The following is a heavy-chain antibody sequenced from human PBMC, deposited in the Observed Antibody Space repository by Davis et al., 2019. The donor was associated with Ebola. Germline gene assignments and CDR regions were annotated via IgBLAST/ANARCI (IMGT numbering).Heavy chain of an antibody. CDR3: TRGVIGYGDSRGTGFDP. Sequence: PGGSLRLSCTASGFTFGNYAMSWFRQAPGKGLEWVSFIRGRSYGGTTEYAASVKGRFTISRDDSKSIAYLQMNSLKTEDTAVYYCTRGVIGYGDSRGTGFDPWGQETLVTVSS. CDR1: GFTFGNYA. J-gene: IGHJ5*02. D-gene: IGHD1-1*01. V-gene: IGHV3-49*03. CDR2: IRGRSYGGTT.